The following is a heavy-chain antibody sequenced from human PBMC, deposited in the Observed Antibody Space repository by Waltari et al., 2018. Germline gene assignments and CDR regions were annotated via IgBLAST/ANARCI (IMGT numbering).Heavy chain of an antibody. J-gene: IGHJ6*02. CDR2: IIPIFGTA. D-gene: IGHD5-18*01. Sequence: QVQLVQSGAEVKKPGSSVKVSCKASGGTFSSYAIRWVRQAPGQGLEWMGGIIPIFGTANYAQKFQGRVTITADESTSTAYMELSSLRSEDTAVYYCASPTDTATGNYYGMDVWGQGTTVTVSS. V-gene: IGHV1-69*01. CDR3: ASPTDTATGNYYGMDV. CDR1: GGTFSSYA.